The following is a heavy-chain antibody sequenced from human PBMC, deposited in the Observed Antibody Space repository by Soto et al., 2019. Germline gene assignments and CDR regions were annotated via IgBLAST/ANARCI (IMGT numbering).Heavy chain of an antibody. V-gene: IGHV3-30*18. CDR1: GFTFSSYG. Sequence: SLRLSCAASGFTFSSYGMHWVRQAPGKGLEWVAVISYDGSNKYYADSVKGRFTISRDNSKNTLYLQMNSLRAEDTAVYYCAKDGSEIADYDFWSGYWIDYWGQGTLVTVSS. J-gene: IGHJ4*02. CDR2: ISYDGSNK. CDR3: AKDGSEIADYDFWSGYWIDY. D-gene: IGHD3-3*01.